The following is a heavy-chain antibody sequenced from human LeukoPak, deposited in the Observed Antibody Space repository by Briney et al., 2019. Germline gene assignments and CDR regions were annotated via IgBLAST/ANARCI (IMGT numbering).Heavy chain of an antibody. CDR2: ISNSGDSI. V-gene: IGHV3-48*03. J-gene: IGHJ4*01. CDR1: GFTFRSYE. D-gene: IGHD3-16*02. Sequence: GGSLRLSCAASGFTFRSYEMNWVRQAPGKGLEWVSFISNSGDSIYYADSVKGRFTISRDSAKNSLFLQMNSLRAEDTAVYYCARSEARFMLSWGHGTLVTVSS. CDR3: ARSEARFMLS.